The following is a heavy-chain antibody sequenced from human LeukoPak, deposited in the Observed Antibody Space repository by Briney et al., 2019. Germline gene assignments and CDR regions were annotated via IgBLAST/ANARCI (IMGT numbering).Heavy chain of an antibody. CDR3: ATLPELLWFGEPRDDDAFDI. D-gene: IGHD3-10*01. V-gene: IGHV1-18*01. J-gene: IGHJ3*02. CDR2: ISAYNGHT. CDR1: GYTFTNYG. Sequence: ASVKVSCKASGYTFTNYGISWVRQAPGQGLEWMGWISAYNGHTNYAQRLQGRVTMTTDTSTSTAYMELRSLRSDDTAVYYCATLPELLWFGEPRDDDAFDIWGQGTMVTVSS.